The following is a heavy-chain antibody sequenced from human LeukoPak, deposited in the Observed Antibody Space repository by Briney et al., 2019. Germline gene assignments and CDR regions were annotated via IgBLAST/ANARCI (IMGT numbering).Heavy chain of an antibody. CDR3: ARRGAVTTYYYYYGMDV. D-gene: IGHD4-17*01. V-gene: IGHV3-21*01. Sequence: GGSLRLSCAASGFTFSSYSMNWVRQAPGKGLEWVSSISSSSSYIYYADSVKGRFTIFRDNAKNSLYLQMNSLRAEDTAVYYCARRGAVTTYYYYYGMDVWGQGTTVTVSS. CDR2: ISSSSSYI. J-gene: IGHJ6*02. CDR1: GFTFSSYS.